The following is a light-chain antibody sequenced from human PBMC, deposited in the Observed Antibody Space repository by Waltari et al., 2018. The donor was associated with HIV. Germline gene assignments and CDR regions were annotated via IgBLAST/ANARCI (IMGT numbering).Light chain of an antibody. CDR1: QSVLYSSNNKNY. V-gene: IGKV4-1*01. Sequence: DIVMTQSPDSLAVSLGERATINCKSSQSVLYSSNNKNYLAWYQQKPGQPPKLLIYWASTRESGVPDLFSGSGSGTDFTLTSSSLQAEDVAVYYCQQYYSTPWTFGQGTKVEIK. CDR3: QQYYSTPWT. CDR2: WAS. J-gene: IGKJ1*01.